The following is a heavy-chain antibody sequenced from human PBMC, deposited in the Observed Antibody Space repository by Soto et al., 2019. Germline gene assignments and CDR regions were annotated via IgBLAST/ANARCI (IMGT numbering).Heavy chain of an antibody. CDR2: IYDSGST. J-gene: IGHJ6*02. Sequence: AETLSLTCTVSGSSISRYDWTGIRQPPGKGRGWIGDIYDSGSTTYTPSLQSRVPISVDTSKNQFSLKLSSVTAPDTAVYHCARSKRYYATMDVWGQGTTVTVSS. CDR3: ARSKRYYATMDV. CDR1: GSSISRYD. D-gene: IGHD1-26*01. V-gene: IGHV4-59*01.